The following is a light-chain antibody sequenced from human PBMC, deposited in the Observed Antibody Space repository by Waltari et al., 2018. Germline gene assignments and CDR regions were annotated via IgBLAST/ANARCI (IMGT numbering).Light chain of an antibody. Sequence: DIQMTQSPYSLSASVGYRVTITCRASQSISSYLNWYQQKPGKAPKLLIYAASSLQSGVPSRFSGSGSGTDFTLTISSLQPEDFATYYCQQSYSTPWTFGQGTKVEIK. CDR1: QSISSY. CDR3: QQSYSTPWT. J-gene: IGKJ1*01. V-gene: IGKV1-39*01. CDR2: AAS.